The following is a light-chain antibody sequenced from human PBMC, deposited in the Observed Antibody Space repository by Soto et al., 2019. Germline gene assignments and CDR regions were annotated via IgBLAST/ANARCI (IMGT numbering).Light chain of an antibody. CDR3: QQYNFYWT. CDR1: QSISSW. Sequence: DIQMTQSPSTLSASVGDRVTITCRASQSISSWLAWYQQKPGKAPKLLIYKASSLESRVPSRFSGSGAGTECTLTISSRQPDYFATYYCQQYNFYWTFGQGTKLEIK. J-gene: IGKJ1*01. V-gene: IGKV1-5*03. CDR2: KAS.